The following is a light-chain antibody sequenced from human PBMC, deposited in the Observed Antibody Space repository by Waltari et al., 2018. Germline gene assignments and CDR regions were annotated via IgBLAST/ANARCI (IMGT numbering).Light chain of an antibody. CDR2: GAS. V-gene: IGKV3-20*01. J-gene: IGKJ1*01. Sequence: IVLTQYPGTLSLSPGDRATLSCRASQSVSRSLAWYQQKPGQAPKLLIYGASTRATGIPDRFTGSWSGTDFSLTISSLEPEDFAIYFCQHYVRLPATFGQGTKVEIK. CDR3: QHYVRLPAT. CDR1: QSVSRS.